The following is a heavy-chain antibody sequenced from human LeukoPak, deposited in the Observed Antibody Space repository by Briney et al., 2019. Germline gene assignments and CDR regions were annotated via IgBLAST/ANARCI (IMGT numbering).Heavy chain of an antibody. J-gene: IGHJ4*02. Sequence: SETLSLTCAVSGGSFSSSNWWSWVRQPPGKGLEWIGEIYHSGSTNYNPSLKSRVTISVDKSKNQFSLKLSSVTAADTAVYYCARASHWNQLHYFDYWGQGTLVTVFS. CDR1: GGSFSSSNW. D-gene: IGHD1-1*01. V-gene: IGHV4-4*02. CDR3: ARASHWNQLHYFDY. CDR2: IYHSGST.